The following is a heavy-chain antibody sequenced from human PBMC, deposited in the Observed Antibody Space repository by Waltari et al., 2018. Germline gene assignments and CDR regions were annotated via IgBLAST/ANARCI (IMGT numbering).Heavy chain of an antibody. CDR3: ARATAARPRWFDP. CDR1: GGSFSGYY. D-gene: IGHD6-6*01. J-gene: IGHJ5*02. CDR2: INHTGRT. V-gene: IGHV4-34*01. Sequence: QVQLQQWGAGLLKPSETLSLTCAVYGGSFSGYYWSWILQPPGKGLEWIGEINHTGRTIYNPSRKSRVTISVDTSTTQFSLRLSFVNAAHPAVYSCARATAARPRWFDPWGQGTLVTVSS.